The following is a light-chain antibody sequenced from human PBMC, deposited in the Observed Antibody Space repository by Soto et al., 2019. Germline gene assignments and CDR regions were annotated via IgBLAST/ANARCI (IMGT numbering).Light chain of an antibody. CDR3: QQYNKRPGT. J-gene: IGKJ1*01. CDR1: QSVSSN. CDR2: GAS. V-gene: IGKV3-15*01. Sequence: EIVMTQSPATLSVSPVERATLSCRASQSVSSNLAWYQQKPGQAPRLPIYGASTRATGISARFSGSGSGTEFTLTISSLQSEDFAVYYCQQYNKRPGTFGQGTKVDIK.